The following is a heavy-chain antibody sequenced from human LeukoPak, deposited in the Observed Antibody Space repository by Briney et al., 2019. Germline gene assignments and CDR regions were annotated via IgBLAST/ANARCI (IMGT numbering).Heavy chain of an antibody. V-gene: IGHV3-23*01. D-gene: IGHD6-13*01. Sequence: GGSLRLSCEGSGFTFSDYGMSWVRQAPGKGLEWVSAISTTGSSTYYADSVKGRFTISRDNSKNTLYLQMNSLRAEDTAVYFCAGGIGYATSPADHLGQGTLVIVSS. CDR1: GFTFSDYG. CDR3: AGGIGYATSPADH. CDR2: ISTTGSST. J-gene: IGHJ5*02.